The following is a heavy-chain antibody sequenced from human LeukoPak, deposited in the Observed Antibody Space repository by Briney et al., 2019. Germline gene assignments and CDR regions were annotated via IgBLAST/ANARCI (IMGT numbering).Heavy chain of an antibody. CDR1: GFTFSSYW. D-gene: IGHD1-26*01. CDR2: INSDGSST. J-gene: IGHJ4*02. V-gene: IGHV3-74*01. CDR3: ATGGSFYGEDY. Sequence: GGSLRLSCAASGFTFSSYWMHWVRQAPGKGLVWVSRINSDGSSTSYADSVKGRFTISRDNAKNTLYLQMNSLRAEDTAVYYCATGGSFYGEDYWGQGTLVTVSS.